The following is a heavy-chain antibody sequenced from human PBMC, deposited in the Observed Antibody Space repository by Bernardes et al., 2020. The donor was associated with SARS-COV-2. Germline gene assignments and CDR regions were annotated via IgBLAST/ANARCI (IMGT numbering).Heavy chain of an antibody. J-gene: IGHJ4*02. Sequence: ASVPVSCKASGYTFTSYGINWVRQAPGQGREWMGWISARNGNTNFAQSLKGRVTMTRDTPTSTAYMELRSLRSDDTAVYYCARDGIQWLVPDYWGQGTLVTVSS. D-gene: IGHD6-19*01. CDR3: ARDGIQWLVPDY. CDR1: GYTFTSYG. V-gene: IGHV1-18*04. CDR2: ISARNGNT.